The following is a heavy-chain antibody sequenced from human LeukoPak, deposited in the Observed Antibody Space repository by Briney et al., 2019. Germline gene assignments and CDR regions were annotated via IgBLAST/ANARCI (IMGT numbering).Heavy chain of an antibody. Sequence: GGSLRLSCAASGFTFSSYAMHWVRQAPGKGLEWVAVISYDGSNKYYADSVKGRFTISRDNSKNTLYLQMNSLRAEDTAVYYCARSRATYCSSTSCPTNYYYYYMDVWGKGTTVTVSS. CDR2: ISYDGSNK. V-gene: IGHV3-30*01. CDR3: ARSRATYCSSTSCPTNYYYYYMDV. CDR1: GFTFSSYA. J-gene: IGHJ6*03. D-gene: IGHD2-2*01.